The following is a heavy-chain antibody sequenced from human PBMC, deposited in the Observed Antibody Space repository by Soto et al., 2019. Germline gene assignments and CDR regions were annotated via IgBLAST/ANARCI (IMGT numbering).Heavy chain of an antibody. V-gene: IGHV3-23*01. CDR2: ISGSGGST. J-gene: IGHJ4*02. CDR3: AKYGSGSYSTFDY. D-gene: IGHD3-10*01. Sequence: EVQLLESGGGLVQPGGSLRLSGAASGFTFSSYAMSWVRQAPGKGLEWVSAISGSGGSTYYADSVKGRFTISRDNSKNTLYLQMNSLRAEDTAVYYCAKYGSGSYSTFDYWGQGTLVTVSS. CDR1: GFTFSSYA.